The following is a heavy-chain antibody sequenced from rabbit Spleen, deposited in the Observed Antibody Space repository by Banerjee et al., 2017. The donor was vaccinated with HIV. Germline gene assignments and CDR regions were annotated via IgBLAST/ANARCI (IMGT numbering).Heavy chain of an antibody. V-gene: IGHV1S40*01. Sequence: QSLEESGGDLVKPGASLTLTCTASGVSFTSSSYMCWVRQAPGKGLEWIACIHGGSSGSTYYANWAKGRFTISKTSSTTVTLQMTSLTAADTATYFCGRGDGSNGWGFYLWGQGTLVTVS. J-gene: IGHJ3*01. CDR1: GVSFTSSSY. CDR3: GRGDGSNGWGFYL. D-gene: IGHD4-1*01. CDR2: IHGGSSGST.